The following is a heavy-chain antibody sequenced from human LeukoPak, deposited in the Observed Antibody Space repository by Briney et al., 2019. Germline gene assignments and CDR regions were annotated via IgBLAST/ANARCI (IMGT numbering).Heavy chain of an antibody. CDR2: IYYSGST. CDR1: GGSISSSSYY. CDR3: ARGASETRSGRLGYWFDP. Sequence: PSETLSLTCTVSGGSISSSSYYWGWIRQPPGKGLEWIGSIYYSGSTYYNPSLKSRVTISVDTSKNQFSLQLNSVTPEDTAVYYCARGASETRSGRLGYWFDPWGQGTLVTVSS. V-gene: IGHV4-39*01. J-gene: IGHJ5*02. D-gene: IGHD6-19*01.